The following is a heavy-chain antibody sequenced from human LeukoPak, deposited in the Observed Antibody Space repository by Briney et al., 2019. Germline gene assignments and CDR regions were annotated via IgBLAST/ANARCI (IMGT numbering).Heavy chain of an antibody. Sequence: GGSLRLSCVASGFTFSSYGLSWVRQAPGKGLEWVSCVSRSGGTTYYADSVKGRFTISRDNSKNTLYLQMKSLRAEDTAVYYCASGYSGVDYWGQGTLVTVSS. CDR2: VSRSGGTT. CDR3: ASGYSGVDY. D-gene: IGHD3-22*01. J-gene: IGHJ4*02. V-gene: IGHV3-23*01. CDR1: GFTFSSYG.